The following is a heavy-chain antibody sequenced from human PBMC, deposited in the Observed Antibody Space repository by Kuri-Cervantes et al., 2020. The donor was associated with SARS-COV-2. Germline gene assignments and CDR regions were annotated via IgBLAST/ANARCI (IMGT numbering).Heavy chain of an antibody. Sequence: SVKVSCKASGGTFSSYAISWVRQAPGQGLEWMGRIIPIFGTANYAQKFQGRATITADESTSTAYMELSSLRSEDTAVYYCAGRLRFSHSDAFDIWGQGTMVTVSS. J-gene: IGHJ3*02. CDR3: AGRLRFSHSDAFDI. CDR1: GGTFSSYA. D-gene: IGHD3-3*01. CDR2: IIPIFGTA. V-gene: IGHV1-69*13.